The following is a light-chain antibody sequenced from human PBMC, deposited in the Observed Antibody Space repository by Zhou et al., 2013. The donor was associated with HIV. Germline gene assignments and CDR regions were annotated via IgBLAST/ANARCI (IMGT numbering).Light chain of an antibody. V-gene: IGKV3-20*01. J-gene: IGKJ2*01. CDR3: QHYGSSTMYT. Sequence: EIVLTQSPGSLSLSPGERATLSCRASQTVQRSYLAWYQQTPGQAPRLLIFDASSRATGIPDRFSGSGSGTDFTLTISRLEPGDFAVYFCQHYGSSTMYTFGQGTKLEIK. CDR1: QTVQRSY. CDR2: DAS.